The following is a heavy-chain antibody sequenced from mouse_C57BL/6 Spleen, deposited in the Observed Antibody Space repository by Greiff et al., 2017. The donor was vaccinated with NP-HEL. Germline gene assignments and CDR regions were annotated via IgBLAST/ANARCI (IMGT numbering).Heavy chain of an antibody. CDR1: GFTFSDYY. D-gene: IGHD1-1*01. V-gene: IGHV5-12*01. CDR2: ISNGGGST. J-gene: IGHJ1*03. CDR3: ARGDYYGSSPYWYFDV. Sequence: EVHLVESGGGLVQPGGSLKLSCAASGFTFSDYYMYWVRQTPEKRLEWVAYISNGGGSTYYPDTVKGRFTISRDNAKNTLYLQMSRLKSEDTAMYYCARGDYYGSSPYWYFDVWGTGTTVTVSS.